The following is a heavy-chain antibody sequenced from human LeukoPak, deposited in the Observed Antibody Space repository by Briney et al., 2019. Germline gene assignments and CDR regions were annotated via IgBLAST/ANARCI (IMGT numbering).Heavy chain of an antibody. CDR2: IYYSGST. J-gene: IGHJ5*02. CDR3: ARQAVGYCSSTSCPADYNWFDP. CDR1: GGSISSSSYY. Sequence: SETLSLTCTVSGGSISSSSYYWGWIRQPPGKGLEWIGSIYYSGSTYYNPSLKSRVTISVDTSKNQFSLKLSSVTAADTAVYYCARQAVGYCSSTSCPADYNWFDPRGQGTLVTVSS. V-gene: IGHV4-39*01. D-gene: IGHD2-2*01.